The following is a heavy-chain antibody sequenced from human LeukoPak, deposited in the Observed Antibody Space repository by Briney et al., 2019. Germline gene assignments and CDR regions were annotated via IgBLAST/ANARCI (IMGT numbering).Heavy chain of an antibody. V-gene: IGHV1-24*01. CDR3: ATSVRQSYYYYGMDG. D-gene: IGHD3-10*01. Sequence: ASVKVSCKVSGYTLTELSMHWVRQAPGKGLEWMGGFDPEDGETIYAQKCQGRVTMTEDTSTDTAYMELSSLRSEDTAVYYCATSVRQSYYYYGMDGWGQGTTVTVSS. CDR2: FDPEDGET. CDR1: GYTLTELS. J-gene: IGHJ6*02.